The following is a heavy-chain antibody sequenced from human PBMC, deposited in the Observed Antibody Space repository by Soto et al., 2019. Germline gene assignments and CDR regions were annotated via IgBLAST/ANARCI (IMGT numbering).Heavy chain of an antibody. CDR2: VHPNSGGT. V-gene: IGHV1-2*02. J-gene: IGHJ6*02. CDR1: GYTFSVYH. CDR3: ADELQWGMDV. Sequence: QVHLVQSGAEVKQPGASVKVSCKASGYTFSVYHMHWVRQAPGQGLEWMGWVHPNSGGTNYAQSFEGRVTMTRDTSINPAYMELSRLTSEDRAVYYCADELQWGMDVWGPGTTVTVSS. D-gene: IGHD1-7*01.